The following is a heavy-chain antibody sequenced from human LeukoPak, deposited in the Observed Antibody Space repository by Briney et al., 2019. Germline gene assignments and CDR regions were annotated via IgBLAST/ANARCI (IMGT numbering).Heavy chain of an antibody. CDR1: GXTFSTYA. V-gene: IGHV3-23*01. CDR2: SGHGGDT. J-gene: IGHJ4*02. D-gene: IGHD6-19*01. Sequence: GGSLRLSCAASGXTFSTYAMYWVRQAPGKGLEWVSASGHGGDTYYADSVKGRFTISRDISNNTLYLQMNSLRAEDTAVYYCAKGSPQYYFDYWGQGTLVTVSS. CDR3: AKGSPQYYFDY.